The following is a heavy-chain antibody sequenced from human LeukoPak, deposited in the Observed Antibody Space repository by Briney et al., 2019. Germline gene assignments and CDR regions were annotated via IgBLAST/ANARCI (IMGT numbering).Heavy chain of an antibody. CDR2: ISYDGGNK. D-gene: IGHD4-23*01. CDR3: ARNSNYYGMDV. CDR1: GFTFSSYA. V-gene: IGHV3-30-3*01. J-gene: IGHJ6*02. Sequence: PGRSLRLSCAASGFTFSSYAMHWVRQAPGKGLEWVAVISYDGGNKYYADSVKGRFTISRDNSKNTLYLQMNSLRAEDTAVYYCARNSNYYGMDVWGQGTTVTVSS.